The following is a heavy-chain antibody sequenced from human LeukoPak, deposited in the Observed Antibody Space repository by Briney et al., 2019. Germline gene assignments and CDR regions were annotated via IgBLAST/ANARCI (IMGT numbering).Heavy chain of an antibody. V-gene: IGHV3-30*18. CDR3: AKVDTVYSSTWYLTYFHY. CDR2: ISYDGRDK. D-gene: IGHD6-13*01. J-gene: IGHJ4*02. CDR1: EITFSSYG. Sequence: GGSLRLSCAASEITFSSYGMHWVRQAPGKGLEWVAVISYDGRDKNYADSVKGRFTISRDNSKSTLYLQMSSLRAEDTAVYYCAKVDTVYSSTWYLTYFHYWGQGTLVTVSA.